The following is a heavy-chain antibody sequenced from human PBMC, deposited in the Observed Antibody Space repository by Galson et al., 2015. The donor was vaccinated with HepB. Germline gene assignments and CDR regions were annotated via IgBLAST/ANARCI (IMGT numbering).Heavy chain of an antibody. J-gene: IGHJ4*02. CDR2: IKSKTDGGTP. Sequence: SLRLSCAASGFTFNNAWMNYWMSWVRQAPGKGLEWVGRIKSKTDGGTPDYAEPVKGRFTISRDDSKSTLYLQMNSLKTDDTAVYYCTTAPNRSDCWGQGTLVTVSS. CDR1: GFTFNNAW. V-gene: IGHV3-15*01. CDR3: TTAPNRSDC. D-gene: IGHD1-14*01.